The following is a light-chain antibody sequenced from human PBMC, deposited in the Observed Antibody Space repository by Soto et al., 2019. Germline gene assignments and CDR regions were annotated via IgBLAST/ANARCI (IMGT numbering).Light chain of an antibody. CDR1: QSVNSH. CDR3: QQYSNWART. CDR2: GAS. Sequence: EIVMTQSPATLSGSPRPRATLSSRASQSVNSHLAWYHQKPGQAPRLLIFGASTQATGIPARFSGRGSGTDFTLAISSLQPEDFSVYYCQQYSNWARTFGQGPKVEIK. J-gene: IGKJ1*01. V-gene: IGKV3-15*01.